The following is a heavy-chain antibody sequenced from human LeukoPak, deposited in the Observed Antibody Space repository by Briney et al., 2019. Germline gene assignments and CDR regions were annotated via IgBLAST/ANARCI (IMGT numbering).Heavy chain of an antibody. V-gene: IGHV3-66*01. CDR1: GFSVWSNY. CDR2: IWSGGGT. Sequence: GGSLRLSCAASGFSVWSNYMSWVRQAPGKGLEWVSVIWSGGGTYYADSVEGRFTISRDNSKNTVYLQMNSLRAEDTAVYYCAGDPDPWGQGTLVTVSS. CDR3: AGDPDP. J-gene: IGHJ5*02.